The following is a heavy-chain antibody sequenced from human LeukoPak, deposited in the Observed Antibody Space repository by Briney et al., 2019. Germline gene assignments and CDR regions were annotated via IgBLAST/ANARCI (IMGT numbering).Heavy chain of an antibody. CDR2: ISGSGGST. J-gene: IGHJ6*02. CDR3: AKGSLGMVRGVIITF. CDR1: GFTFSNYA. V-gene: IGHV3-23*01. D-gene: IGHD3-10*01. Sequence: GGSLRLSCAASGFTFSNYAINWVRQAPGKGLEWVSAISGSGGSTYYADSVKGRFTISRDNSKNTLYLQMNSLRAEDTAVYYCAKGSLGMVRGVIITFWGQGTTVTVSS.